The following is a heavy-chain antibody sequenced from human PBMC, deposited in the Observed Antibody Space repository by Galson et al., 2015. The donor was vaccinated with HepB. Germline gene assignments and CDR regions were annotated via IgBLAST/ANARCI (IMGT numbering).Heavy chain of an antibody. CDR1: GFTFSSYA. CDR2: ISGSGGST. V-gene: IGHV3-23*01. D-gene: IGHD4-17*01. CDR3: AIRMTSGTYFDY. J-gene: IGHJ4*02. Sequence: SLRLSCAASGFTFSSYAMTWVRQAPGTGLEWVSSISGSGGSTFYADSVKGRSTISRDNSKNTLYLQMNSLRGEDTAVYYCAIRMTSGTYFDYWGQGTLITVSS.